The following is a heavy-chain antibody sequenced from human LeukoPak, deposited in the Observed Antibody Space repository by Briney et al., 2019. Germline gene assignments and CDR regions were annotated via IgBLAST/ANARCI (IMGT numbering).Heavy chain of an antibody. D-gene: IGHD6-19*01. CDR2: ISSSYI. J-gene: IGHJ3*02. V-gene: IGHV3-21*01. CDR3: ARVVAVAGRAFDI. Sequence: KPGGSLRLSCAASGFTFSSYSMNWVRQAPGKGLEWVSSISSSYIYYADSVKGRFTISRDNAKNSLYLQMNSLRAEDTAVYYCARVVAVAGRAFDIWGQGTMVTVSS. CDR1: GFTFSSYS.